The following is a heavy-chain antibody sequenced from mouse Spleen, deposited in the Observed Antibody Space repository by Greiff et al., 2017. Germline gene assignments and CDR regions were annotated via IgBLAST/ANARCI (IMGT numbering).Heavy chain of an antibody. CDR2: ISRGSSTI. J-gene: IGHJ2*01. CDR1: GFTFSDYG. CDR3: ARQEVTTDFFDY. V-gene: IGHV5-17*01. D-gene: IGHD2-2*01. Sequence: DVMLVESGGGLVKPGGSLKLSCAASGFTFSDYGMHWVRQAPGKGLEWVAYISRGSSTINYEDTVKGRFTITRDNAKNTLFLQMTSLRSEDTAMYYCARQEVTTDFFDYWGQGTTLTVSS.